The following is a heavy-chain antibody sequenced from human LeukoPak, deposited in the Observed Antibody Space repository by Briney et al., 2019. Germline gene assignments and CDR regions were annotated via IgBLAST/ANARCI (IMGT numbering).Heavy chain of an antibody. V-gene: IGHV1-18*01. CDR1: GYTFDSYG. D-gene: IGHD3-10*01. CDR3: ARTPSMVRIEGMDV. J-gene: IGHJ6*02. Sequence: ASVKVSCRASGYTFDSYGISWVRQAPGQGLEWMGWISAYNGNTNYAQKVQGRVTMTTDTSTSTAYMELRSLRSDDTAVYYCARTPSMVRIEGMDVWGQGTTVTVSS. CDR2: ISAYNGNT.